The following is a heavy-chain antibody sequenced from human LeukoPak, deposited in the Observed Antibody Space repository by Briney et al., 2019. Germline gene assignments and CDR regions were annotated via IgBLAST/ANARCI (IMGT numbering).Heavy chain of an antibody. CDR3: AKFSGSTRKGYYFDY. V-gene: IGHV3-23*01. CDR1: GFTFSSYA. CDR2: ISGSGGST. Sequence: GGSLRLSCAASGFTFSSYAMSWVRQAPGKGLEWVSAISGSGGSTYYADSVKGRFTISRDNSKNTLYLQMNSLRAEDTAVYYCAKFSGSTRKGYYFDYWGQGTLVTVSS. J-gene: IGHJ4*02. D-gene: IGHD6-19*01.